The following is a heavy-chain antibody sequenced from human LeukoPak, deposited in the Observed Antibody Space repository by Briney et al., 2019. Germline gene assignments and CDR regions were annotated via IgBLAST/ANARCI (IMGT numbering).Heavy chain of an antibody. V-gene: IGHV1-69*13. CDR3: ARDRLVTTNGYYYYGMDV. CDR1: GGTFSSYA. D-gene: IGHD4-17*01. J-gene: IGHJ6*02. CDR2: IIPIFGTA. Sequence: SVKVSCKASGGTFSSYAISWVRQAPGQGLEWMGGIIPIFGTANYAQKFQGRVTITADESTSTAYMELSSLRAEDTAVYYCARDRLVTTNGYYYYGMDVWGQGTTVTVSS.